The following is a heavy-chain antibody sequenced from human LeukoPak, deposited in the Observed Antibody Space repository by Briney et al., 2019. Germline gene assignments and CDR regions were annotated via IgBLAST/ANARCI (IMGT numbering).Heavy chain of an antibody. CDR3: ARDHLLPDTAMVTGAFDI. J-gene: IGHJ3*02. CDR2: INPNSGGT. CDR1: GYTFTGYY. D-gene: IGHD5-18*01. Sequence: ASVKVSCKSSGYTFTGYYMHWVRQAPGPGLEWMGWINPNSGGTNYAQKFQGRVTMTRDTSISTAYMELSRLRSDDTAVYYCARDHLLPDTAMVTGAFDIWGQGTMVTVSS. V-gene: IGHV1-2*02.